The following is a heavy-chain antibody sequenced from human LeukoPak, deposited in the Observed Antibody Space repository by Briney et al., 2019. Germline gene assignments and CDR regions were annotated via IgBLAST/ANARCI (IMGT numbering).Heavy chain of an antibody. CDR2: MYYSGST. J-gene: IGHJ4*02. CDR3: AKVRCSGDSCYPDY. D-gene: IGHD2-15*01. V-gene: IGHV4-59*01. CDR1: GGSISSYY. Sequence: SETLSLTCTVSGGSISSYYWSWIRQPPGKGLEWIGYMYYSGSTNYNPSLKSRVTISVDTSKNQFSLKLNSVTAADTAVYSCAKVRCSGDSCYPDYWGQGTLVTVSS.